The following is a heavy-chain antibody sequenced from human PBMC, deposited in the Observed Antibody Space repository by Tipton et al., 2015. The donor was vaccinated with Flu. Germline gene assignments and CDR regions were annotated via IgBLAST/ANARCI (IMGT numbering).Heavy chain of an antibody. CDR1: GRTFSSYA. V-gene: IGHV1-69*04. CDR3: ARGPYSGSYNGFHL. CDR2: VIPIVGIA. D-gene: IGHD1-26*01. J-gene: IGHJ5*02. Sequence: QVQLVQSGAEVKKPGSSVKVSCKASGRTFSSYAIYWVRQTPGQGREWMGRVIPIVGIANYAQNFQGRITVTADKSTSTAYMELSGLTSGDTAVYYCARGPYSGSYNGFHLWGQGTLVTVSS.